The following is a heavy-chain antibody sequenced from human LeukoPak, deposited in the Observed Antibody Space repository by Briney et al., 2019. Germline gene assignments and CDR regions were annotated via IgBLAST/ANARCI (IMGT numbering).Heavy chain of an antibody. Sequence: GGSLRLSWAAAGFTFDDYAMHWVRQAPGKGLEWVSGISWNSGSIGYADSVKGRFTISRDNAKNSLYLQMNSLRAEDTALYYCAKGYYYGSGSPYYYYGMDVWGQGTTVTVSS. J-gene: IGHJ6*02. CDR3: AKGYYYGSGSPYYYYGMDV. D-gene: IGHD3-10*01. CDR1: GFTFDDYA. CDR2: ISWNSGSI. V-gene: IGHV3-9*01.